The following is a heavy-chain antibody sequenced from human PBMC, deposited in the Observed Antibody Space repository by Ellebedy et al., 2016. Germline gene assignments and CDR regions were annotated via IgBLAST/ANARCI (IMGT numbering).Heavy chain of an antibody. J-gene: IGHJ4*02. CDR2: IYGNDDK. D-gene: IGHD4-11*01. CDR1: GFSLSTNAVV. V-gene: IGHV2-5*01. Sequence: SGPTLVKPTQTLTLTCTFSGFSLSTNAVVVGWVRQPPGKALEWLAFIYGNDDKRYSPSLKIRLTITKDTSKNHVVLTMTNMDPVDTGTYYCVHRTTVTSVDYWGQGTLVTVSS. CDR3: VHRTTVTSVDY.